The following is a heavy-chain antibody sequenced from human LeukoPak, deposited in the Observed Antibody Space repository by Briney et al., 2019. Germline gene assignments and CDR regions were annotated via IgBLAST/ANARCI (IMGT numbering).Heavy chain of an antibody. Sequence: PGGSLRLSCAASGFTVSSNYMSWVRLAPGKGLEWVSVIYSGGSTYYADSVKGRFTISRDNSKNTLYLQMNSLRAEDTAVYYCARDQILPSSGYYLHWGQGTLVTVSS. CDR1: GFTVSSNY. V-gene: IGHV3-53*01. CDR2: IYSGGST. J-gene: IGHJ4*02. CDR3: ARDQILPSSGYYLH. D-gene: IGHD3-22*01.